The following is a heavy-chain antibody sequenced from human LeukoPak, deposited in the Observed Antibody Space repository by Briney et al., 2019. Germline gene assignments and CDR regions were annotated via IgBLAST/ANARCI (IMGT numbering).Heavy chain of an antibody. CDR2: ISSSGTYI. V-gene: IGHV3-21*01. Sequence: GGSLRLSCAASGFTLGSSSMNWVRQAPGKGLEWVSYISSSGTYIQYLDSVKGRFSISRDNAENSLYLQMDTLRAEDTAIYYCATELPVAGTFHYFEYWGQGILVPVSS. D-gene: IGHD6-19*01. J-gene: IGHJ4*02. CDR3: ATELPVAGTFHYFEY. CDR1: GFTLGSSS.